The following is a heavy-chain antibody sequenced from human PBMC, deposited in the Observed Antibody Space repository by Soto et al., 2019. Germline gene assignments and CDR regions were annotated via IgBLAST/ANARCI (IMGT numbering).Heavy chain of an antibody. CDR3: AKVFCSGGGCSYPALDF. Sequence: PGGSLRLSCAASGFSFDSYAMSWVRQAPGKGLEWVSAISVSGPNTYYAHSVKGRFTISRDNSKDTLYLQMNSLRVEDTAVYYCAKVFCSGGGCSYPALDFWGQGT. D-gene: IGHD2-15*01. J-gene: IGHJ4*02. CDR1: GFSFDSYA. V-gene: IGHV3-23*01. CDR2: ISVSGPNT.